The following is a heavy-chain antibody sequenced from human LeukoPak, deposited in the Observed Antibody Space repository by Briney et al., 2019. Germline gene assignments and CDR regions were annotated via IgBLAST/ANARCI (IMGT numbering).Heavy chain of an antibody. J-gene: IGHJ4*02. CDR3: ARARGAGPGAHFDY. D-gene: IGHD3-10*01. Sequence: QPGESLRLSCAASGFTFSSYWMSWVRQAPGKGLEWVANIKQDGSEKYYVDSVKGRFTISRDNAKNSLFLQMSNLRAEDTAVYYCARARGAGPGAHFDYWGQGTLVTVSS. CDR2: IKQDGSEK. V-gene: IGHV3-7*03. CDR1: GFTFSSYW.